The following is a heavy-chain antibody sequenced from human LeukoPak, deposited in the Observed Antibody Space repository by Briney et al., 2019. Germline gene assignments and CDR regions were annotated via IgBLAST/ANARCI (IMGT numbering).Heavy chain of an antibody. CDR2: MNPNSGNT. V-gene: IGHV1-8*01. CDR1: GYTFTSYD. D-gene: IGHD2-2*01. CDR3: ARRKGYCSSTSCYMTVWFDP. Sequence: ASVKVSCKASGYTFTSYDINWVRQATGQGLEWMGWMNPNSGNTGYAQKFQGRVTMTRNTSISTAYMGLSSLRSEDTAVYYCARRKGYCSSTSCYMTVWFDPWGQGTLVTVSS. J-gene: IGHJ5*02.